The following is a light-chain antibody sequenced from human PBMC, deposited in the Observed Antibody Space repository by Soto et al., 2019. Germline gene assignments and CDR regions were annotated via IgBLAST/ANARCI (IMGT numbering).Light chain of an antibody. V-gene: IGLV2-14*01. Sequence: QSALTQPASVSGSPGQSITISCTGTSSDVGGYNYVSWYQQLPGKAPKLMIYDVSYRPSGVYNLFSGSKSGNTASLIISGLQAEDEADYYCSSYASSSPFVFGTGTKLTVL. J-gene: IGLJ1*01. CDR1: SSDVGGYNY. CDR2: DVS. CDR3: SSYASSSPFV.